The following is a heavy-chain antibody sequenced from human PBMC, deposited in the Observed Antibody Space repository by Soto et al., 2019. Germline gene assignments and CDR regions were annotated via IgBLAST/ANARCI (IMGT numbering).Heavy chain of an antibody. D-gene: IGHD6-6*01. CDR3: AKERVSSIGARSFDS. V-gene: IGHV3-23*01. CDR1: GYTFSSYA. J-gene: IGHJ4*02. Sequence: EVQLLESGGGLVQPGGFLRLSCAASGYTFSSYAMIWVRQAPGKGLEWVSGIRGSGDNTYYGDSVKGRFTISRDNSKNILYLQMNSLGAEDTAVYYCAKERVSSIGARSFDSWGQGSLVTVSS. CDR2: IRGSGDNT.